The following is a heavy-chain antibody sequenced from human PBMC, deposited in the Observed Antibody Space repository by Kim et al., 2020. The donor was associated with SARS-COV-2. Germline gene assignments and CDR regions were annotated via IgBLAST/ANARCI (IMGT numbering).Heavy chain of an antibody. CDR2: MNPNSGNT. D-gene: IGHD3-10*01. CDR3: ARGRIYKAGYNWFDP. CDR1: GYTFTSYD. V-gene: IGHV1-8*01. Sequence: ASVKVSCKASGYTFTSYDINWVRQATGQGLEWMGWMNPNSGNTGYAQKFQGRVTMTRNTSISTAYMELSSLRSEDTAVYYCARGRIYKAGYNWFDPWGQGTLVTVSS. J-gene: IGHJ5*02.